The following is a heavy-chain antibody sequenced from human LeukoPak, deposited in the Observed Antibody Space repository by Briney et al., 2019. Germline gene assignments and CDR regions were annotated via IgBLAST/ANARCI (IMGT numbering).Heavy chain of an antibody. J-gene: IGHJ4*02. CDR2: INPNSGGT. Sequence: ASVKVSCKASGYTFTSYYMRWVRQAPGQGLEWMGWINPNSGGTNYAQKFQGRVTMTRDTSISTAYMELSRLRSDDTAVYYCARSRYFDWLSDFDYWGQGTLVTVSS. CDR3: ARSRYFDWLSDFDY. D-gene: IGHD3-9*01. V-gene: IGHV1-2*02. CDR1: GYTFTSYY.